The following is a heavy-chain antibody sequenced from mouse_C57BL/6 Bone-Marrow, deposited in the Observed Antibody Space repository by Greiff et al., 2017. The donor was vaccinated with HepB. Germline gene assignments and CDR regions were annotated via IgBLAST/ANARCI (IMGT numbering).Heavy chain of an antibody. D-gene: IGHD3-2*02. J-gene: IGHJ3*01. V-gene: IGHV5-9-1*02. CDR1: GFTFSSYA. CDR2: ISSGGDYI. CDR3: TRDEQLSLRGAY. Sequence: EVMLVESGEGLVKPGGSLKLSCAASGFTFSSYAMSWVRQTPEKRLEWVAYISSGGDYIYYADTVKGRFTISRDNARNTLYLQMSSLKSEDTAMYYCTRDEQLSLRGAYWGQGTLVTVSA.